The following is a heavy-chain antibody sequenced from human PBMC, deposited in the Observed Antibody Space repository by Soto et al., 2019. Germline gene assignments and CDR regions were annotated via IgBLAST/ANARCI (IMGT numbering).Heavy chain of an antibody. CDR1: GYTFSAYY. J-gene: IGHJ4*02. CDR2: INPSNEIT. V-gene: IGHV1-2*02. D-gene: IGHD1-26*01. Sequence: QVHLLQSGAEVKNVGASVKVSCKTSGYTFSAYYVHWARRAPGRGFKWLGWINPSNEITTFSEFFQGRITMTRDTSTITVHMECNMFTADDTAVYYCMRGGWGDSPIDYWGQGTQVTVSS. CDR3: MRGGWGDSPIDY.